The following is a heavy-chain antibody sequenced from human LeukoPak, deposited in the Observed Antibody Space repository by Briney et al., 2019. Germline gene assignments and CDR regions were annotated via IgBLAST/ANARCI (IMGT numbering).Heavy chain of an antibody. J-gene: IGHJ4*02. CDR2: INHSGST. Sequence: SEALSLTCAVYGGSFSGYYWSWIRQPPGKGLEWIGEINHSGSTNYNPSLKSRVTISVDTSKNQFSLKLSSVTAADTAVYYCARRTTAARVDYRGQGTLVTVSS. CDR3: ARRTTAARVDY. V-gene: IGHV4-34*01. CDR1: GGSFSGYY. D-gene: IGHD4-17*01.